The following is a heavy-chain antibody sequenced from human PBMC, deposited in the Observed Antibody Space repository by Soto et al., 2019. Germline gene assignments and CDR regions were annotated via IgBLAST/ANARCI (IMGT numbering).Heavy chain of an antibody. Sequence: GGSLRLSCGALGFTFSSYAMSWVRQAPGKGLEWVSAISGSGGSTYYADSVKGRFTISRDNSKNTLYLQMNSLRAEDTAVYYYAKDLYYDILTGYSQAFDIWGQGTMVTVSS. CDR2: ISGSGGST. CDR3: AKDLYYDILTGYSQAFDI. CDR1: GFTFSSYA. D-gene: IGHD3-9*01. J-gene: IGHJ3*02. V-gene: IGHV3-23*01.